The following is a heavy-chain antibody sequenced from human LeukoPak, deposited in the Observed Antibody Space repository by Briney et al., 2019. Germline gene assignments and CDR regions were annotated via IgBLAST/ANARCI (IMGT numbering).Heavy chain of an antibody. CDR1: GFTFDDYA. V-gene: IGHV3-9*01. CDR3: AKGNSGSYSGGGGGGYYFDY. D-gene: IGHD1-26*01. Sequence: PGRSLRLSCAASGFTFDDYAMHWVRQAPGKGLERVSGISWNSGSIGYADSVKGRFTISRDNAKNSLYLQMNSLRAEDTALYYCAKGNSGSYSGGGGGGYYFDYWGQGTLVTVSS. J-gene: IGHJ4*02. CDR2: ISWNSGSI.